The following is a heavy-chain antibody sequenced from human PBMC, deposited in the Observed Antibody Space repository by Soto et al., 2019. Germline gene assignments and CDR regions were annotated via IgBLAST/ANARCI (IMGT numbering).Heavy chain of an antibody. J-gene: IGHJ4*02. CDR2: IYYSGST. V-gene: IGHV4-59*01. CDR1: GGSISSYY. Sequence: PSETLSLTCTVSGGSISSYYWSWIRQPPGKGLEWIEYIYYSGSTNYNPSLKSRVTISVDTSKNQFSLKLSSVTAADTAVYYCASTAGGSSSSGVDYWGQGTLVTVSS. CDR3: ASTAGGSSSSGVDY. D-gene: IGHD6-6*01.